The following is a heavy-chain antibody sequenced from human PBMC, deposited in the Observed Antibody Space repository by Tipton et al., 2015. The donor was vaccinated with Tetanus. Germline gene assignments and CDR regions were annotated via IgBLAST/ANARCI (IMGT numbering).Heavy chain of an antibody. D-gene: IGHD3-16*02. CDR3: ARGGPYDYVWGSYRSKGGIDY. CDR2: IYYSGST. CDR1: GGSISSSSYY. V-gene: IGHV4-39*01. J-gene: IGHJ4*02. Sequence: TLSLTCTVSGGSISSSSYYWGWIRQPPGKGLEWIGSIYYSGSTYYNPSLKSRVTISVDTSKNQFSLKLSSVTAADTAVYYCARGGPYDYVWGSYRSKGGIDYWGQGTLVTVSS.